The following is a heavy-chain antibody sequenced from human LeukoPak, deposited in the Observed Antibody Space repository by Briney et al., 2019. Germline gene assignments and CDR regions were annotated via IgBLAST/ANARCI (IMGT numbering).Heavy chain of an antibody. CDR3: ARGFYGSGTDGGY. Sequence: GGSLRLSCAASGFTFSSYGMNWVRQAPGKGLEWVSSISSSSSYIYYADSVKGRFTISRDNAKNSLYLQMNSLRAEDTAVYYCARGFYGSGTDGGYWGQGTLVTVSS. V-gene: IGHV3-21*01. D-gene: IGHD3-10*01. CDR1: GFTFSSYG. J-gene: IGHJ4*02. CDR2: ISSSSSYI.